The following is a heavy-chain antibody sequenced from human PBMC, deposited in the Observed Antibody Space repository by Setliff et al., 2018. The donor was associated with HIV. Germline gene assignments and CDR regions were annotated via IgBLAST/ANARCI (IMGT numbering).Heavy chain of an antibody. CDR1: GGSISSGNYY. CDR3: ARAAIAAAGPGDY. Sequence: PSETLSLTCTVSGGSISSGNYYWSWIRQPAGKGLEWIGRIYTSGSTNYNPSLKSRVTISIDTSKNHFSLKLSSVTAADTAVYYCARAAIAAAGPGDYWGQGTLVTVSS. D-gene: IGHD6-13*01. J-gene: IGHJ4*02. V-gene: IGHV4-61*02. CDR2: IYTSGST.